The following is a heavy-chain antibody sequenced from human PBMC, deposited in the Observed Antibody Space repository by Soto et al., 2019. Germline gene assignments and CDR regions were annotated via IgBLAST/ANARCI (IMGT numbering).Heavy chain of an antibody. D-gene: IGHD2-8*01. V-gene: IGHV4-39*01. CDR1: GGSISSSSYY. Sequence: PSETLSLTCTVSGGSISSSSYYWGWIRQPPGKGLEWIGSIYYSGSTYYNPSLKGRVTISVDTSKNQFSLKLSSVTAADTAVYYCARQDIVLMVYANDYWGQGTLVTVSS. J-gene: IGHJ4*02. CDR3: ARQDIVLMVYANDY. CDR2: IYYSGST.